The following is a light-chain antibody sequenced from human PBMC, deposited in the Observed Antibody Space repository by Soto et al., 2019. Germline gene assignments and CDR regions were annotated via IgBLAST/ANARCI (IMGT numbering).Light chain of an antibody. CDR2: GAS. J-gene: IGKJ1*01. CDR1: QSVSNNY. Sequence: EIVFTQSPGTLSLSPGERATPSCRASQSVSNNYLAWYQQKPGQAPRLLIYGASNRATGIPDRFSGSGSGTDFTLTISRLEPEDFAVYYCKQYGSSGTCGQGTKGDIK. V-gene: IGKV3-20*01. CDR3: KQYGSSGT.